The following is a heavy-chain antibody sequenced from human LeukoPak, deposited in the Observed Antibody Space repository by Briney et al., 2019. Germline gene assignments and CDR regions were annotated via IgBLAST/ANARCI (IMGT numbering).Heavy chain of an antibody. J-gene: IGHJ4*02. V-gene: IGHV3-23*01. D-gene: IGHD1-1*01. CDR3: AKQAGSYGSYFDY. Sequence: GGSLRLSCAASGFIFSNYAMIWVRQAPGKGLEWVLSISGGGDTTHYSDSAKGRFTISRDNSKNTLYLQMNSLRAEHTAVYYCAKQAGSYGSYFDYGGQGTLVSVFS. CDR2: ISGGGDTT. CDR1: GFIFSNYA.